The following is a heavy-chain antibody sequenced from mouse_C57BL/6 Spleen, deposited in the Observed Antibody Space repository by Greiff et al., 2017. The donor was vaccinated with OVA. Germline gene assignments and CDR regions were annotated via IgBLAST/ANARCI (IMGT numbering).Heavy chain of an antibody. D-gene: IGHD2-4*01. J-gene: IGHJ2*01. CDR2: ISYDGSN. CDR3: ARAYYDYDGNYFDY. V-gene: IGHV3-6*01. CDR1: GYSITSGYY. Sequence: EVKLQESGPGLVKPSQSLSLTCSVTGYSITSGYYWNWIRQFPGNKLEWMGYISYDGSNNYNPSLKNRISITRDTSKNQFFLKLNSVTTEDTATYYCARAYYDYDGNYFDYWGQGTTLTVSS.